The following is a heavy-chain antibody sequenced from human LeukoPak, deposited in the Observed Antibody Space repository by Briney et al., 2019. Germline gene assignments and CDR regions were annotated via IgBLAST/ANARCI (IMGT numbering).Heavy chain of an antibody. D-gene: IGHD3-10*01. V-gene: IGHV1-46*01. Sequence: GASVKVSCKASGYTFTSYYMHWVRQAPGQGLEWMGIINPSGGSTSYAQKFQGRVTMTRDASTSTVYVELSSLRSEDTAVYYCARPRWLEDPTFDYWGQGTLVTVSS. CDR3: ARPRWLEDPTFDY. J-gene: IGHJ4*02. CDR1: GYTFTSYY. CDR2: INPSGGST.